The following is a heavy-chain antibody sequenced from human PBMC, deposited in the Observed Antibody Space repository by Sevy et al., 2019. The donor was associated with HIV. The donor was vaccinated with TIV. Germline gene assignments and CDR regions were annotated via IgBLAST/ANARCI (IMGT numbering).Heavy chain of an antibody. D-gene: IGHD4-17*01. J-gene: IGHJ6*02. CDR2: ISYDGSDK. CDR1: GFAFSNYY. V-gene: IGHV3-30-3*01. CDR3: ARPRANYVDHYFFYAMDV. Sequence: GSLRLACVASGFAFSNYYTMHCVRQAPGKGLEWVALISYDGSDKYYADSVKGRFTISRENFKNTLFLQMNSLTTDDTAVYYCARPRANYVDHYFFYAMDVWGQGTTVTVSS.